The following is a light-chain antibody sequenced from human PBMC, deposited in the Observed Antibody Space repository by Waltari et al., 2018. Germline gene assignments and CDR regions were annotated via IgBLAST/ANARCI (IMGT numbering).Light chain of an antibody. V-gene: IGKV1-5*03. Sequence: DSQMTQSPSTLSASAGDRVTITCRASQSISSWLAWYQQKPGKAPKRLIYKAASLESGVPQRFSDSGSGTEFTLTISSLQPDDFATYYCQQYNSYPITFGGGTKVEIK. CDR3: QQYNSYPIT. J-gene: IGKJ4*01. CDR1: QSISSW. CDR2: KAA.